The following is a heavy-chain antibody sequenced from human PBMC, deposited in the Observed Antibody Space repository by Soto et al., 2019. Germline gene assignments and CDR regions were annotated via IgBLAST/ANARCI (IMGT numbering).Heavy chain of an antibody. Sequence: GASVRVSCRASGYTCTSYGMSWVRQAPGQGLEWMGWISAYSGNTNYAQKFQGRVTMTRDTSTSTVYMELSSLRSEDTAVYYCAREIFSGSYSFDYWAQGTLVPVSS. J-gene: IGHJ4*02. V-gene: IGHV1-18*01. CDR3: AREIFSGSYSFDY. CDR2: ISAYSGNT. D-gene: IGHD1-26*01. CDR1: GYTCTSYG.